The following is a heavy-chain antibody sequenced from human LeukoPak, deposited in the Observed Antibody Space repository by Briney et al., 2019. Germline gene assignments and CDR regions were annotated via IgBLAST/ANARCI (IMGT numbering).Heavy chain of an antibody. V-gene: IGHV1-2*02. CDR2: INPNSGGT. CDR1: GYTFTGYY. CDR3: ARENPQIVAYDY. Sequence: GASVKVSCKASGYTFTGYYMHWVRQAPGQGLEWMGWINPNSGGTNYAQKFQGRVTMTRDTSISTVYMELSSLTFDDTTVYYCARENPQIVAYDYWGQGTLVTVSS. J-gene: IGHJ4*02. D-gene: IGHD5-12*01.